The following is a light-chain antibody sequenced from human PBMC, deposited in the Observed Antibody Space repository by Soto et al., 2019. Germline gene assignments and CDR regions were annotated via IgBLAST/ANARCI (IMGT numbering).Light chain of an antibody. CDR3: QQFGNSMVT. V-gene: IGKV3-20*01. CDR1: QTVSSTY. CDR2: GTS. Sequence: EIVLTQSPGTLSLSPGERATLSCRASQTVSSTYLAWYQQKPGQAPRLLIYGTSSRATGIPDRFSGSGSGTDFTLTISRLEPEDFSVYFCQQFGNSMVTFGHGTKVDIK. J-gene: IGKJ3*01.